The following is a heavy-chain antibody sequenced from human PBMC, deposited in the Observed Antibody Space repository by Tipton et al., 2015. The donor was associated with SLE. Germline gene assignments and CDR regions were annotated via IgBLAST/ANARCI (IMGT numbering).Heavy chain of an antibody. Sequence: TLSLTCFVSGDSISTHYWSWIRQPPGKGLEWLGYIYYTGTTDYNPSLKSRVTISIDTSKNQFSLKLSSVTAADTALYYCARGGTFKYFQHWGQGTLVTVSS. CDR1: GDSISTHY. D-gene: IGHD3-16*01. V-gene: IGHV4-59*11. CDR3: ARGGTFKYFQH. J-gene: IGHJ1*01. CDR2: IYYTGTT.